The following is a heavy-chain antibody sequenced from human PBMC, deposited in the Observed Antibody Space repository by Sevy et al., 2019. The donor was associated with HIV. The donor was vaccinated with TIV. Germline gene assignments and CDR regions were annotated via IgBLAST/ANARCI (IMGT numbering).Heavy chain of an antibody. V-gene: IGHV4-4*07. CDR2: IYTSGST. D-gene: IGHD2-2*01. J-gene: IGHJ5*02. CDR1: GGSISSYY. CDR3: ARDIVVVPAAIWGWFDP. Sequence: SETLSLTCTVSGGSISSYYWSWIRQPAGKGLEWIGRIYTSGSTNYNPSLKSRVTMSVDTSKNQFSLKLSSVTAADTAVYYCARDIVVVPAAIWGWFDPWGQGTQVTVSS.